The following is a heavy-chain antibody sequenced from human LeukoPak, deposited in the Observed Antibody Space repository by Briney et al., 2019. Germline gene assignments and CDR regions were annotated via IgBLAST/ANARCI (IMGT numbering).Heavy chain of an antibody. Sequence: SVKVSCKASGGTFSSCAISWLRQAPGQGLEWMGGIIPIFGTANYAQKFQGRVTITADESTSTAYMELSSLRSEDTAVYYCARDRRRGTTNWPDPWGQGTLVTVSS. D-gene: IGHD1-7*01. V-gene: IGHV1-69*01. CDR1: GGTFSSCA. J-gene: IGHJ5*02. CDR2: IIPIFGTA. CDR3: ARDRRRGTTNWPDP.